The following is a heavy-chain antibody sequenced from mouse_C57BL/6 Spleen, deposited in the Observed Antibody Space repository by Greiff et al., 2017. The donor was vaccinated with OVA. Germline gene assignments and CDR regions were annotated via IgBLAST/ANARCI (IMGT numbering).Heavy chain of an antibody. CDR2: MRSISSNYAT. CDR3: VREGTDAWFAY. CDR1: GFTFNTYA. V-gene: IGHV10-3*01. Sequence: DVKLVESGGGLVQPKGSLKLSCAASGFTFNTYAMHWVRQAPGKGLEWVARMRSISSNYATYYADSVKDRFTISSDDSQSMLYLQMNNLKTEDTAKYYCVREGTDAWFAYWGQGTLVTVSA. J-gene: IGHJ3*01. D-gene: IGHD3-3*01.